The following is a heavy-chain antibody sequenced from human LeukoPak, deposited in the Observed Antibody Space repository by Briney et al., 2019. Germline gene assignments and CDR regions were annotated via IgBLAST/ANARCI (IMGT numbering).Heavy chain of an antibody. J-gene: IGHJ6*03. Sequence: GGSLRLSCAASGFTFSSYWMHWVRQAPGKGLVWVSRINTDGSSTSYADSVKGRFTISRDNAKNTLYLQMNSLRAEDTAVYYCARVGSGWSYYYYYYMDVWGKGTTVTVSS. CDR2: INTDGSST. D-gene: IGHD6-19*01. CDR3: ARVGSGWSYYYYYYMDV. V-gene: IGHV3-74*01. CDR1: GFTFSSYW.